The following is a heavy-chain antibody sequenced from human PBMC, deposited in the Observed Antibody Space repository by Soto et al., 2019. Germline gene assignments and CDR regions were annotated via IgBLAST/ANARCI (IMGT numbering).Heavy chain of an antibody. CDR1: GYTFSNYA. D-gene: IGHD6-6*01. V-gene: IGHV1-3*05. J-gene: IGHJ6*02. CDR3: AREGKSSAYYYGMDV. CDR2: INAGNGNT. Sequence: QVQLVQSGAEEKKPGASVKVSCKASGYTFSNYAMHWVRQAPGQRLEWMGWINAGNGNTKYSQKFQGRVTITRDTSASTDYMELSSLRSEDTAVYYCAREGKSSAYYYGMDVWGQGTTVTVSS.